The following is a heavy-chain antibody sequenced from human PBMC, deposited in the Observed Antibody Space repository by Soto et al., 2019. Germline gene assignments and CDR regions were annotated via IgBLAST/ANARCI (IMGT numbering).Heavy chain of an antibody. CDR3: ARDIQGYYDILTGYSDYYYGMDV. V-gene: IGHV1-18*01. J-gene: IGHJ6*02. Sequence: ASVKVSCKASGYTFTSYGISWVRQAPGQGLEWMVWISAYNGNTNYAQKLQGRVTMTTDTSTSTAYMELRSLRSDDTAVYYCARDIQGYYDILTGYSDYYYGMDVWGQGTTVTVSS. D-gene: IGHD3-9*01. CDR1: GYTFTSYG. CDR2: ISAYNGNT.